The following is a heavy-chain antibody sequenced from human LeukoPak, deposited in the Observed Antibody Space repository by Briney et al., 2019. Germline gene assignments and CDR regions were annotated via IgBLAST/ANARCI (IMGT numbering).Heavy chain of an antibody. V-gene: IGHV1-2*02. CDR3: ARDRVLEGDAFDI. J-gene: IGHJ3*02. CDR1: GYTFTGNY. CDR2: INPNNGGT. Sequence: ASVKVSCKASGYTFTGNYIHWVRQAPGQGLEWMGWINPNNGGTKYAQKFQGRVSMTRDASITTAYMELTRLTSDDTAVYYCARDRVLEGDAFDIWGQGTMVTVSS.